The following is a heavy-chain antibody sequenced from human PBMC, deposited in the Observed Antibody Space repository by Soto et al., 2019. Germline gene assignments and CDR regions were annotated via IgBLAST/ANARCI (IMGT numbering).Heavy chain of an antibody. D-gene: IGHD1-26*01. V-gene: IGHV3-9*01. CDR3: ARDGYSGSYLGVFDI. J-gene: IGHJ3*02. CDR2: ISWNSGSI. CDR1: GFTFDDYG. Sequence: EVQLVESGGGLVQPGRSLRLSCAASGFTFDDYGMQWVRQAPGKGLEWVSGISWNSGSIGYADSVKGRFTISRDNAKNSLYLKMNSLRGEDTAVYYCARDGYSGSYLGVFDIWGQGTMVTVSS.